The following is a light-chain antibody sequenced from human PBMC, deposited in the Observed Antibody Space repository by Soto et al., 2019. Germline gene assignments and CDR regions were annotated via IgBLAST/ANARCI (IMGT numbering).Light chain of an antibody. Sequence: EIVMTQSPATLSVSPGERATLSCRASRSVSSKLAWYQQKPDQAPWLLIYGASTRATGIPARFSGSGSGTEFTLTISSLQSEDFAVYYCQQYSDSPPFGQGTKVEIK. CDR2: GAS. J-gene: IGKJ1*01. V-gene: IGKV3D-15*01. CDR1: RSVSSK. CDR3: QQYSDSPP.